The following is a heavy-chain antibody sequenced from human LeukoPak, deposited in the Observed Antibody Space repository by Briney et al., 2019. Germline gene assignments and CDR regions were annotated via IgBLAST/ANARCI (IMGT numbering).Heavy chain of an antibody. CDR3: ARVRDPFRWTRTLDH. D-gene: IGHD4-23*01. V-gene: IGHV3-30*03. CDR2: ISHDGSDI. Sequence: KGLEWVATISHDGSDIFYVESGKGRFTISRDNSKTTVYLQMTGLRTDDTGVYYCARVRDPFRWTRTLDHWGQGTRVIVSS. J-gene: IGHJ4*02.